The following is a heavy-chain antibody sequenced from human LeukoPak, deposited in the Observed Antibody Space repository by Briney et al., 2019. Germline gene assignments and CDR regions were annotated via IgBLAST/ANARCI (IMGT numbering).Heavy chain of an antibody. CDR1: GGSISSYY. V-gene: IGHV4-59*08. J-gene: IGHJ3*02. Sequence: SETLPLTCTVSGGSISSYYWSWIRQPPGKGLEWIGYIYYSGSTNYNPSLKSRVTISVDTSKNQFSLKLSSVTAADTAVYYCARHLITMVRGVIIEGAFDIWGQGTMVTVSS. CDR3: ARHLITMVRGVIIEGAFDI. D-gene: IGHD3-10*01. CDR2: IYYSGST.